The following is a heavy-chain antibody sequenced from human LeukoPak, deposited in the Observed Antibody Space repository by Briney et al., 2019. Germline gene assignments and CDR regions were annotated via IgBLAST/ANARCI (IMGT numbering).Heavy chain of an antibody. CDR2: FSHRGGS. J-gene: IGHJ4*02. Sequence: SETLSLTCTVSGYSLSSGFFCDWIRQSPGKGLEWIGSFSHRGGSYHNPSLKSRVTISVDVSKYQFSLRLTSVTAADTAVYYCASSTPIYSHSGNLGGYYFDNWGQGTLVTVSS. V-gene: IGHV4-38-2*02. CDR1: GYSLSSGFF. CDR3: ASSTPIYSHSGNLGGYYFDN. D-gene: IGHD3-10*01.